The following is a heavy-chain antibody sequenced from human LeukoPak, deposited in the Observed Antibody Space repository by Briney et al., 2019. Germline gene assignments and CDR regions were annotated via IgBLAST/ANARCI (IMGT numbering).Heavy chain of an antibody. Sequence: SETLSLTCTVSGGSISSYYWSWIRQPAGKGLEWIGRIYTSGSTTYNPSLKSRVTMSVDTSKNQLSLKLSSVTAADTAVYYCARDLPRNRITMVRDDAFDIWGQGTMVTVSS. D-gene: IGHD3-10*01. CDR2: IYTSGST. J-gene: IGHJ3*02. CDR3: ARDLPRNRITMVRDDAFDI. V-gene: IGHV4-4*07. CDR1: GGSISSYY.